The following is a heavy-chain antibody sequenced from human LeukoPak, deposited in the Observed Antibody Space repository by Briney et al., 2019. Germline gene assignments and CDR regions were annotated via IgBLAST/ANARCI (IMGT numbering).Heavy chain of an antibody. D-gene: IGHD6-13*01. CDR1: GYAFTSYG. V-gene: IGHV1-18*01. J-gene: IGHJ4*02. CDR2: ISAYNGNT. CDR3: ARVSSSWYYFDY. Sequence: GASVKVSCKASGYAFTSYGISWVRQAPGQGLEWMGWISAYNGNTNYTQKLQGRVTMTTDTSTSTAYMELRSLRSDDTAVYYCARVSSSWYYFDYWGQGTLVTVS.